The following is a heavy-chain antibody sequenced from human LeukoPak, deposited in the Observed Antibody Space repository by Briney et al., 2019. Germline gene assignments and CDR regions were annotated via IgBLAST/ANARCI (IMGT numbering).Heavy chain of an antibody. V-gene: IGHV3-11*04. CDR2: ISSSSSTI. Sequence: PGGSLRLSCAASGFTFSDYYMSWIRQAPGKGLEWVSYISSSSSTIYYADSVKGRFTISRDNAKNSLYLQMNSLRAEDTAVYYCASSRQWELRNRVTPLEDIWGQGTMVTVSS. CDR3: ASSRQWELRNRVTPLEDI. CDR1: GFTFSDYY. J-gene: IGHJ3*02. D-gene: IGHD1-26*01.